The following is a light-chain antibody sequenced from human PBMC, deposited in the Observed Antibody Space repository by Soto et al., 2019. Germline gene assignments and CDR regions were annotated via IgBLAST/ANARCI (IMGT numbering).Light chain of an antibody. Sequence: EIVLTQSPGTLSLSPGERATLSCRASQRVSSSYLAWYQQKPGQAPRLLIYGASTRATGIPDRFSGSGSGTDFTLTISRLEPEDFAVYFCQRYVSSPPSTFGQGTKVDIK. J-gene: IGKJ2*01. V-gene: IGKV3-20*01. CDR1: QRVSSSY. CDR2: GAS. CDR3: QRYVSSPPST.